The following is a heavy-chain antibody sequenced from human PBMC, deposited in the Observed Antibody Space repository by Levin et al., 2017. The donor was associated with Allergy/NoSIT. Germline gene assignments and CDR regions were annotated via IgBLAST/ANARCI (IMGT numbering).Heavy chain of an antibody. CDR3: AKDRFGLAVAGTYGWFDP. V-gene: IGHV3-23*01. J-gene: IGHJ5*02. Sequence: PGGSLRLSCAASGFTFSSYAMSWVRQAPGKGLEWVSAISGSGGSTYYADSVKGRFTISRDNSKNTLYLQMNSLRAEDTAVYYCAKDRFGLAVAGTYGWFDPWGQGTLVTVSS. CDR2: ISGSGGST. CDR1: GFTFSSYA. D-gene: IGHD6-19*01.